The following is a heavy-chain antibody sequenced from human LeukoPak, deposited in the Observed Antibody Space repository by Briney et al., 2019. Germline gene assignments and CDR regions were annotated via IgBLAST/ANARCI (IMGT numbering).Heavy chain of an antibody. CDR3: ARVEMATIGGDDAFDI. Sequence: KSSETLSLTCTVSGGSISSSSYYWGWIRQPPGKVLEWIGSIYYSGSTYYNPSLKSRVTISVDTSKNQFSLKLSSVTAADTAVYYCARVEMATIGGDDAFDIWGQGTMVTVSS. J-gene: IGHJ3*02. D-gene: IGHD5-24*01. CDR2: IYYSGST. CDR1: GGSISSSSYY. V-gene: IGHV4-39*07.